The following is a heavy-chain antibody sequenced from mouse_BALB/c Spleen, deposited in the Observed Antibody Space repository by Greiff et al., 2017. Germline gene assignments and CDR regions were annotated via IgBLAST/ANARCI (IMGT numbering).Heavy chain of an antibody. V-gene: IGHV1-84*02. CDR1: GYTFTDYY. CDR2: IYPGSGNT. D-gene: IGHD2-3*01. CDR3: AREDDGGYAMDY. J-gene: IGHJ4*01. Sequence: QVQLKESGPELVKPGASVKISCKASGYTFTDYYINWVKQKPGQGLEWIGWIYPGSGNTKYNEKFKGKATLTVDTSSSTAYMQLISLTSEDTAVYFCAREDDGGYAMDYWGQGTSVTVSS.